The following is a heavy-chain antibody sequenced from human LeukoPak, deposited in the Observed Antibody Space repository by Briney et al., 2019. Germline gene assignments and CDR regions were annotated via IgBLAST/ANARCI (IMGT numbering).Heavy chain of an antibody. CDR2: IRYDGSNK. D-gene: IGHD6-13*01. CDR3: AKYLGIAAYYDAFDI. J-gene: IGHJ3*02. Sequence: AGTLSLSCAASGYTFSSYGMHWVRQPPAKGLEWVTFIRYDGSNKYYGDSVKGRFTISRDNSKNTLYLQMNSLRAEDTAMYFCAKYLGIAAYYDAFDIWGQGTMVTVSS. V-gene: IGHV3-30*02. CDR1: GYTFSSYG.